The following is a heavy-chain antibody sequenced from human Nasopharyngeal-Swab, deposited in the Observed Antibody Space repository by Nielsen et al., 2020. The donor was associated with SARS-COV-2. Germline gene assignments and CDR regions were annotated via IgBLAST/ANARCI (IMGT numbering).Heavy chain of an antibody. CDR1: GFTFSNYG. J-gene: IGHJ6*02. CDR3: ARDLNDYGDYYYYGMDV. CDR2: IAYDGSNK. D-gene: IGHD4-17*01. Sequence: GESLKISCAASGFTFSNYGIHWVRQAPGKGLEWVAVIAYDGSNKYYADSVKGRFTISRDNSKNTLYLQMNSLRAEDTAVYYCARDLNDYGDYYYYGMDVWGQGTTVTVSS. V-gene: IGHV3-30*03.